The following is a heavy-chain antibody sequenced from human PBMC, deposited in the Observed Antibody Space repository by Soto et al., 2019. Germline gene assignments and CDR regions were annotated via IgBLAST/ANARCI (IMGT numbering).Heavy chain of an antibody. D-gene: IGHD5-18*01. CDR2: IDPNDSDT. V-gene: IGHV5-51*01. CDR3: ARRLGYSSGPTDY. Sequence: GESLKISCKGSGYSFTTYWIGWVRQLPGKGLEWMGMIDPNDSDTRYSPSFQGQVTISADKSINSAYLQWSSLKASDTAMYYCARRLGYSSGPTDYWGQGTLVTVSS. CDR1: GYSFTTYW. J-gene: IGHJ4*02.